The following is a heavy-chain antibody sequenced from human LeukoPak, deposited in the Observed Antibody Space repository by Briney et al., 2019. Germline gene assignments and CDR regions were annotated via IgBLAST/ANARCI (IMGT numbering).Heavy chain of an antibody. Sequence: GGSLRLSCAASGFTVSSNYMSWVRQAPGKGLEWVSIIYSGGSTFYADSVRGRFTISRDNSKNTLYLQINSLRAEDTAIYYCVREKSTGDYRTSDYWGQGTLVTVPS. CDR3: VREKSTGDYRTSDY. J-gene: IGHJ4*02. CDR1: GFTVSSNY. D-gene: IGHD3-9*01. CDR2: IYSGGST. V-gene: IGHV3-53*05.